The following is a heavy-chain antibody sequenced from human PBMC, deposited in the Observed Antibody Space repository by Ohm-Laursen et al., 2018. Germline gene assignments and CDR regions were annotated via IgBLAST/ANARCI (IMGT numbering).Heavy chain of an antibody. J-gene: IGHJ4*02. D-gene: IGHD2-8*01. CDR1: GYIFTNYY. CDR3: ARDSRRSTNGVSLGY. V-gene: IGHV1-46*01. CDR2: IHPAGGEP. Sequence: GSSVKVSCKASGYIFTNYYLHWVRQAPGQGLEWMGLIHPAGGEPNYAQNFQGRVTVTGDTSTSTVYMELSSLRSEDTAVYYCARDSRRSTNGVSLGYWGQGTLVTVSS.